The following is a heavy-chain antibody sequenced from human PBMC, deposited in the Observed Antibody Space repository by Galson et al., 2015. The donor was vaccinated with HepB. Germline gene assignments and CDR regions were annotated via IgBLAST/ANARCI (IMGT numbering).Heavy chain of an antibody. J-gene: IGHJ4*02. V-gene: IGHV3-30*02. CDR1: GFMFSNSG. CDR3: AKDSERRLKLFQYYFDS. Sequence: SLRLSCAASGFMFSNSGMHWVRQAPGKGLEWVAYIRYNARDNFYADSVTGRFTSSRDNFKNTVSLQMTRLRPEDTAVYYCAKDSERRLKLFQYYFDSWGPGTLVTVSS. CDR2: IRYNARDN. D-gene: IGHD2-15*01.